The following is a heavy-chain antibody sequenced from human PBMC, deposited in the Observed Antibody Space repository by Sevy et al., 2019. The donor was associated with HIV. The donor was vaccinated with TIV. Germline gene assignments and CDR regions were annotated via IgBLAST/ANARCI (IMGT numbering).Heavy chain of an antibody. Sequence: ASVKVSCKASGYTFTSYGISWVRQAPGQGLEWMGWISVYNGNTNYAQKLQGRVTMTTDTSTSTAYMELRSLRSDDTAVYYCARSIAARPSNCYGMDVRGQGTTVTVSS. V-gene: IGHV1-18*01. CDR1: GYTFTSYG. CDR3: ARSIAARPSNCYGMDV. D-gene: IGHD6-6*01. J-gene: IGHJ6*02. CDR2: ISVYNGNT.